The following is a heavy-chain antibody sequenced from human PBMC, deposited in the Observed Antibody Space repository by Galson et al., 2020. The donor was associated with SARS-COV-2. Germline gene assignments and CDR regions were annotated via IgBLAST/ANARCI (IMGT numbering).Heavy chain of an antibody. V-gene: IGHV3-30*18. J-gene: IGHJ6*02. CDR2: ISYDGSNK. D-gene: IGHD6-19*01. CDR1: GFTFSSYG. Sequence: TGGSLRLSCAASGFTFSSYGMHWVRQAPGKGLEWVAVISYDGSNKYYADSVKGRFTISRDNSKNTLYLQMNSLRAEDTAVYYCAKDANSRRHFRGWIYYYYGMDGWSQGTTVTVSS. CDR3: AKDANSRRHFRGWIYYYYGMDG.